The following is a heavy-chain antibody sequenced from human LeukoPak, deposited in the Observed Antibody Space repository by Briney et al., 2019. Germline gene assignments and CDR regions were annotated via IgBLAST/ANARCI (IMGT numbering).Heavy chain of an antibody. CDR1: GGTFSSYA. J-gene: IGHJ4*02. CDR2: IIPILGIA. V-gene: IGHV1-69*04. D-gene: IGHD5-18*01. CDR3: ARQGGYSYGDFDY. Sequence: ASVKVSCKASGGTFSSYAISWVRQAPGQGLEWMGRIIPILGIANYAQKFQGRVTITADKSTSTAYMELSSLRSEDTAVYYCARQGGYSYGDFDYWGQGTLGTVSS.